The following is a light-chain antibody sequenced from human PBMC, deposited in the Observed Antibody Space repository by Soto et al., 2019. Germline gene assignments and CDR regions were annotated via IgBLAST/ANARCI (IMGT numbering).Light chain of an antibody. CDR2: DAS. CDR1: QGIRND. J-gene: IGKJ1*01. CDR3: QQYKTFSGT. V-gene: IGKV1-17*01. Sequence: IQMTQFPSSLSASVGARVTITCRASQGIRNDLGWYQQKSGRAPKLLIYDASALPRGVPSRFSGSGSGTKFTLTIASLQPDDFATYYCQQYKTFSGTFGPGTKVDIK.